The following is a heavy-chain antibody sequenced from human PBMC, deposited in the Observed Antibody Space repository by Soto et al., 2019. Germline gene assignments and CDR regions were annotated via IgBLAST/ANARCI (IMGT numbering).Heavy chain of an antibody. Sequence: SPVNVSCKASGGTFSSYAISWVRQAPGQGLEWMGGIIPIFGTANYAQKFQGRVTITADKSTSTAYIELSSMRFEDTAVYYWGRDPSDYGGNSIHAFDSWGQVTMVAVS. J-gene: IGHJ3*02. CDR2: IIPIFGTA. V-gene: IGHV1-69*06. CDR1: GGTFSSYA. D-gene: IGHD4-17*01. CDR3: GRDPSDYGGNSIHAFDS.